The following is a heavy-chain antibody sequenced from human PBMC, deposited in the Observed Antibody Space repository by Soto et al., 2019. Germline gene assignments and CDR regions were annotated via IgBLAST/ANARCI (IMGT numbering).Heavy chain of an antibody. J-gene: IGHJ6*02. Sequence: ASVEVSCNASGYTFTGGYMHWVRQAPGQGLEWMGCINPNSGGTNYSQKFQGSVTMTSDTSISTAYIELGRLRSDDTAVYSCARSQPGRSSSYYYGMDVWGHGTPVTASS. CDR1: GYTFTGGY. D-gene: IGHD6-6*01. CDR2: INPNSGGT. CDR3: ARSQPGRSSSYYYGMDV. V-gene: IGHV1-2*02.